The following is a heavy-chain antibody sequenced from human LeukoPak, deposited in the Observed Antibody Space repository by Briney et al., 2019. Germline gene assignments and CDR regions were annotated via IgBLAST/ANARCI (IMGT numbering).Heavy chain of an antibody. CDR2: IGASGGST. J-gene: IGHJ4*02. CDR1: GFTFSSYA. CDR3: ARAPMVRGVFDY. D-gene: IGHD3-10*01. Sequence: GGSLRLSCATSGFTFSSYAMSWVRQAPGKGLEWVSGIGASGGSTYYADSVKGRFTISRDNSKNTLYLQMNSLRAEDTAVYYCARAPMVRGVFDYWGQGTLVTVSS. V-gene: IGHV3-23*01.